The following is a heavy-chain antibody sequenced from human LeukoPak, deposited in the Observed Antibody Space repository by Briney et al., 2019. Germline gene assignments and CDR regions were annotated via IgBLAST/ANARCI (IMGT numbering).Heavy chain of an antibody. CDR3: AKAGYRGSSVNYFDY. CDR1: GFTFSSYA. CDR2: ISGSGGNT. D-gene: IGHD6-6*01. V-gene: IGHV3-23*01. Sequence: GGSLRLSCAPSGFTFSSYAIRWVRQAPGMGLEWLSAISGSGGNTYYADSVKGRFTISRDNSQNTLSLQMNSLRAEDTAVYFCAKAGYRGSSVNYFDYWGQGTLVTVSS. J-gene: IGHJ4*02.